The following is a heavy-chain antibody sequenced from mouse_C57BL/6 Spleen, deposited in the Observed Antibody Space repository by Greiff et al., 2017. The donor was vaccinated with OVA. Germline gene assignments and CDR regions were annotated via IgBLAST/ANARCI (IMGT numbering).Heavy chain of an antibody. CDR1: GFSLTSYG. CDR2: IWSGGST. D-gene: IGHD1-1*01. V-gene: IGHV2-2*01. CDR3: ARNRLLYYGSSLYAMDY. Sequence: QVQLKESGPGLVQPSQSLSITCTVSGFSLTSYGVHWVRQSPGKGLEWLGVIWSGGSTDYNAAFISRLSISKDNSKSQVFFKMNILQADDTAIYYCARNRLLYYGSSLYAMDYWGQGTSVTVSS. J-gene: IGHJ4*01.